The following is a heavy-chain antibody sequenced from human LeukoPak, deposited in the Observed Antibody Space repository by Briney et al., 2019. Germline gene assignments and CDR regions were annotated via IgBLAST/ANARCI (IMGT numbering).Heavy chain of an antibody. CDR2: IYYSGST. CDR1: GGSICRGVYY. D-gene: IGHD3-22*01. J-gene: IGHJ5*02. CDR3: ASRHYYDSSGYEVFDP. V-gene: IGHV4-30-4*01. Sequence: PSETLSLTCTVSGGSICRGVYYWSWTRQPPGEGLEWIGNIYYSGSTYYNPSLKSRVTISVDTSKNQFSLKLSSVTAADTAVYYCASRHYYDSSGYEVFDPWGQGTLVTVSS.